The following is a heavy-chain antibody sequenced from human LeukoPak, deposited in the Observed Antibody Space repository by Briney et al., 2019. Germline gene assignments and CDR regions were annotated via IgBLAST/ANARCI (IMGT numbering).Heavy chain of an antibody. J-gene: IGHJ4*02. CDR1: GGSISSYY. Sequence: SETLSLTCTVSGGSISSYYWSLIRQPPGKGLEWIGYIYYSGSTNYNPSLKSRVTISVDTSKNQFSLKLSSVTAADTAVYYCARHGSSWYEKDYFDYWGQGTLVTVSS. V-gene: IGHV4-59*08. D-gene: IGHD6-13*01. CDR3: ARHGSSWYEKDYFDY. CDR2: IYYSGST.